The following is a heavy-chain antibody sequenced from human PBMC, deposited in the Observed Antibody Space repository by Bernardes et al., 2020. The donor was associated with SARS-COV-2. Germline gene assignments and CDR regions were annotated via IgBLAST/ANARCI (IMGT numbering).Heavy chain of an antibody. CDR2: ISYDGSNK. Sequence: GVSLRLSCAASGFTFSSYGMHWVRQAPGKGLEWVAVISYDGSNKYYADSVKGRFTISRDNSKNTLYLQMNSLRAEDTAVYYCAKERVSIPLYEMDVWGQGTTVIVS. V-gene: IGHV3-30*18. CDR3: AKERVSIPLYEMDV. J-gene: IGHJ6*02. D-gene: IGHD2-2*02. CDR1: GFTFSSYG.